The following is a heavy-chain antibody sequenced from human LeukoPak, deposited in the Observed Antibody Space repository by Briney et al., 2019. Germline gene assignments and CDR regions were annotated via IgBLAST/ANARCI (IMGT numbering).Heavy chain of an antibody. CDR3: ARVPPMVAFDY. D-gene: IGHD4/OR15-4a*01. CDR1: GFTFSSYW. Sequence: GGSLRLSCAASGFTFSSYWMHWVRQAPGKGLVWVSRINSDGSSTSYADSVKGRFTVSRDNAKNTLYLQMNSLRAEDTAVYYCARVPPMVAFDYWGQGTLVTVSS. CDR2: INSDGSST. V-gene: IGHV3-74*01. J-gene: IGHJ4*02.